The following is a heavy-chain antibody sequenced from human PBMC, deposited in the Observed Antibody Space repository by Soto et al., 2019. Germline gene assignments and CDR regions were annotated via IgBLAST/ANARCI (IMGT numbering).Heavy chain of an antibody. Sequence: LRLSCAASGFTVSSNYMSWVRQAPGKGLEWVSVIYSGGSTYYADSVKGRFTISRDNSKNTLYLQMNSLRAEDTAVYYCARAPNNYYDSSGYYDYWGQGTLVTVSS. CDR2: IYSGGST. V-gene: IGHV3-53*01. CDR3: ARAPNNYYDSSGYYDY. J-gene: IGHJ4*02. D-gene: IGHD3-22*01. CDR1: GFTVSSNY.